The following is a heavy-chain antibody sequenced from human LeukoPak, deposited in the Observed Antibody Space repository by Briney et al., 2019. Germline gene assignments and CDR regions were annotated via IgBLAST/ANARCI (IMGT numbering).Heavy chain of an antibody. D-gene: IGHD3-22*01. CDR2: ISNSGSSM. CDR1: GFTFSDYY. Sequence: GGSLRLSCAASGFTFSDYYMSWVRQAPGKGLEWISYISNSGSSMYYADSVRGRFTISRDNTKNSLYLQMNSLRAEDTAVYYCARAPDYYDSSGYYYFDYWGQGTLVTVSS. V-gene: IGHV3-11*04. J-gene: IGHJ4*02. CDR3: ARAPDYYDSSGYYYFDY.